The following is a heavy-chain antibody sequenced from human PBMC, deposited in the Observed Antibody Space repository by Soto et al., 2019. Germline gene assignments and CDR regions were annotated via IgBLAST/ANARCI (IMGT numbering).Heavy chain of an antibody. CDR3: ARGRECSSSFVAFDI. V-gene: IGHV1-2*04. CDR2: INPNSGGT. D-gene: IGHD6-6*01. Sequence: ASVKVSCKASGYTFTGYYMHWVRQAPGQGLEWMGWINPNSGGTNYAQKFQGWVTMTRDTSISTAYMELSRLRSDDTAVYYCARGRECSSSFVAFDIWGQGTMVTVSS. CDR1: GYTFTGYY. J-gene: IGHJ3*02.